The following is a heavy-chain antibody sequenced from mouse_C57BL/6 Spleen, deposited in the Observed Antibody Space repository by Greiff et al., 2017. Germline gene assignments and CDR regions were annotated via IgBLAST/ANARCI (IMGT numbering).Heavy chain of an antibody. J-gene: IGHJ1*03. CDR3: ARADTWYFDF. V-gene: IGHV3-6*01. CDR1: GYSFTSGYY. CDR2: ISYDGSN. Sequence: VQLQQSGPGLVKPSQSLSLTCSVTGYSFTSGYYWKGNRKFPGNKLEWMGYISYDGSNNYNPTLKNRIAITRDTSKNQFFLKWNSVTTEDTATYYGARADTWYFDFWGTGTTVTVSS.